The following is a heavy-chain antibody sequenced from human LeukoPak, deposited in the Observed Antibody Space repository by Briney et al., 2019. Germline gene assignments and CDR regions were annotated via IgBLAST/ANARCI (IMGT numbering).Heavy chain of an antibody. D-gene: IGHD3-10*01. Sequence: GGSLRLSCAASGFTFSGSAMSWVRQAPGEGLEWVSLISYSGANSYYTDSVRGRFTISRDNSKDTLFLQMNSLRAEDTAVYYCARDLRFGELPLDIWGQGTMVTVSS. V-gene: IGHV3-23*01. CDR3: ARDLRFGELPLDI. J-gene: IGHJ3*02. CDR1: GFTFSGSA. CDR2: ISYSGANS.